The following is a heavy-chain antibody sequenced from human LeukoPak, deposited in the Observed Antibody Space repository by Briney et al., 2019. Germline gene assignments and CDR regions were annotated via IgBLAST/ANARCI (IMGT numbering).Heavy chain of an antibody. V-gene: IGHV1-69*13. CDR1: GGTFSSYA. Sequence: SVKVSCKASGGTFSSYAISWVRQAPGQGLEWMGGIVPIFGTANYAQKFQGRVTITADESTSTAYMELSSLRSEDTAVYYCAREGGDYYGSGSYNYWGQGTLVTVSS. D-gene: IGHD3-10*01. J-gene: IGHJ4*02. CDR2: IVPIFGTA. CDR3: AREGGDYYGSGSYNY.